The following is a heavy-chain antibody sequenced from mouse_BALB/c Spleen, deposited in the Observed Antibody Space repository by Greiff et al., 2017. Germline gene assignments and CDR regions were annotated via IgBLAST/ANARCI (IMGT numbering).Heavy chain of an antibody. D-gene: IGHD2-14*01. Sequence: VQVVESGPGLVAPSQSLSITCTVSGFSLTGYGVNWVRQPPGKGLEWLGVIWSGGSTDYNAAFISRLSISKDNSKSQVFFKMNSLQANDTAIYYCARKEDRYGYAMDYWGQGTSVTVSS. J-gene: IGHJ4*01. CDR1: GFSLTGYG. CDR3: ARKEDRYGYAMDY. V-gene: IGHV2-2*02. CDR2: IWSGGST.